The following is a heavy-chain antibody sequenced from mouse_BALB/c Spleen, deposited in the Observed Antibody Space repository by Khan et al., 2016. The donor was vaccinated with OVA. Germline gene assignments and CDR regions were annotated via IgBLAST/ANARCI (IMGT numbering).Heavy chain of an antibody. CDR1: GFTFNSYG. J-gene: IGHJ2*01. D-gene: IGHD1-1*01. CDR2: ISGDSNTI. Sequence: EVHLVESGGGLVQPGGSRKLSCAASGFTFNSYGMHWVRQAPEKGLEWVAYISGDSNTIYYTDTVKGRFTISRDNPKKTLFLQMNSLMSEDTAMYYCATSYFYGYYFDYWGPGTTLTVS. CDR3: ATSYFYGYYFDY. V-gene: IGHV5-17*02.